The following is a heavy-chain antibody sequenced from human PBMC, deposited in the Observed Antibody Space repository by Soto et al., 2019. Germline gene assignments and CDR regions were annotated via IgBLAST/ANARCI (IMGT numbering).Heavy chain of an antibody. V-gene: IGHV1-18*01. J-gene: IGHJ4*02. CDR1: GYTFTSYA. CDR2: ISAYNGNT. Sequence: ASVKVSCKASGYTFTSYAMNWVRQAPGQGLEWMGWISAYNGNTNYAQKLQGRVTMTTDTSTSTAYMELRSLRSDDTAVYYCARPTLYDSSGYYDCWGQGTLVTVSS. D-gene: IGHD3-22*01. CDR3: ARPTLYDSSGYYDC.